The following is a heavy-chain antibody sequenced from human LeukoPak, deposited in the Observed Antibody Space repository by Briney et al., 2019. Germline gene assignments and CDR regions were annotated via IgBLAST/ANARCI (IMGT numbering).Heavy chain of an antibody. D-gene: IGHD3-16*02. CDR2: IYYNGSA. V-gene: IGHV4-31*03. CDR3: ARVTFGGVIVTPDDAFDI. CDR1: GGSISSGGYY. Sequence: SQTLSLTCTVSGGSISSGGYYWSWIRQHPGKGLEWIVYIYYNGSAFYNPSLKSRITILVDMSLNHFSLKLSSVTAADTAVYYCARVTFGGVIVTPDDAFDIWGQGTMVTVSS. J-gene: IGHJ3*02.